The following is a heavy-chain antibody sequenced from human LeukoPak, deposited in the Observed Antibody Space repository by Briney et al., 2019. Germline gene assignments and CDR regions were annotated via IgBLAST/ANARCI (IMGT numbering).Heavy chain of an antibody. CDR3: AKDREVRGVISAFDI. J-gene: IGHJ3*02. V-gene: IGHV3-30*04. CDR2: ISYDGSNK. D-gene: IGHD3-10*01. CDR1: GFTFSSYA. Sequence: PGGSLRLSCAASGFTFSSYAMHWVRQAPGKGLEWVAVISYDGSNKYYADSVKGRFTISRDNSKNTLYLQMNSLRAEDTAVYYCAKDREVRGVISAFDIWGQGTMVTVSS.